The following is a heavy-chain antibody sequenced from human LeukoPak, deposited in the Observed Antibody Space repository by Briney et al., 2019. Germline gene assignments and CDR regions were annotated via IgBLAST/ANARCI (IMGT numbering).Heavy chain of an antibody. CDR1: GGTFSVYA. V-gene: IGHV1-69*13. D-gene: IGHD3-10*01. CDR2: IIPIFGIA. CDR3: ARDPSYYYGSGSYVY. Sequence: ASVSVSCKASGGTFSVYAISWVRQAPGQGLEWMGGIIPIFGIANYAQKFQGRVTITADESTSTAYMELSSLRSEDTAVYYCARDPSYYYGSGSYVYWGQGTLVTVSS. J-gene: IGHJ4*02.